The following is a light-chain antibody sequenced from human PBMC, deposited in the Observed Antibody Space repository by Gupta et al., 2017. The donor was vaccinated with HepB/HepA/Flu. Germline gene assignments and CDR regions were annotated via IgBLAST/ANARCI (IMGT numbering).Light chain of an antibody. CDR1: SSNIGGKT. CDR2: SID. J-gene: IGLJ3*02. V-gene: IGLV1-44*01. Sequence: QSVLTQPSSASGTPGQRVTISCSGSSSNIGGKTVTWYQQLPGTAPKLLMYSIDQRPSGVSDRFSGSKSGTSASLAISGLQSEDEADYFCAAWDDSQKAWVFGGGTKLTVL. CDR3: AAWDDSQKAWV.